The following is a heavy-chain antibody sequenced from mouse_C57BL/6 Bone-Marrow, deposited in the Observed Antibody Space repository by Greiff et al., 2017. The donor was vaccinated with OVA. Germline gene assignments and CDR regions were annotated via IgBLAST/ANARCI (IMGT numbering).Heavy chain of an antibody. V-gene: IGHV1-69*01. D-gene: IGHD1-1*01. CDR1: GYTFTSYW. Sequence: QVQLQQPGAELVMPGASVKLSCKASGYTFTSYWMHWVKQRPGQGLEWIGEIDPSDSYTNYNQKFKGKSTLTVDKSSSTAYMQLSILTSEDSAVYYCAREGGYYGSSVAYWGQGTLVTVSA. CDR3: AREGGYYGSSVAY. J-gene: IGHJ3*01. CDR2: IDPSDSYT.